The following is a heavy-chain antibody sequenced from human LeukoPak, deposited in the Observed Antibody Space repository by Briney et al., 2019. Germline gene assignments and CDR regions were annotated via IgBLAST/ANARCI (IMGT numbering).Heavy chain of an antibody. J-gene: IGHJ4*02. CDR3: ARGSYGYSFDY. D-gene: IGHD6-13*01. CDR2: IYTSGST. V-gene: IGHV4-61*02. CDR1: GGSISSGSYY. Sequence: SETLSLTCTVSGGSISSGSYYWSWIRQPAGKGLEWIGRIYTSGSTNYNPSLKSRVTISVDTSKNQFSLKLSSVTAADTAVYYCARGSYGYSFDYWGQGTLVTVSS.